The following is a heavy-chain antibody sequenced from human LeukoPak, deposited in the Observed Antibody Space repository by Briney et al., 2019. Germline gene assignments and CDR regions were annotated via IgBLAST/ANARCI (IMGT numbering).Heavy chain of an antibody. V-gene: IGHV1-18*01. CDR1: GYTFTSYG. CDR3: ARWSGSSNYYYYYYMDV. Sequence: GASVKVSCKASGYTFTSYGISWVRQAPGQGLEWMGWISAYNGNTNYAQKLQGRVTMTTDTSTSAAYMELRSLRSDGTAVYYCARWSGSSNYYYYYYMDVWGKGTTVTVSS. J-gene: IGHJ6*03. D-gene: IGHD6-6*01. CDR2: ISAYNGNT.